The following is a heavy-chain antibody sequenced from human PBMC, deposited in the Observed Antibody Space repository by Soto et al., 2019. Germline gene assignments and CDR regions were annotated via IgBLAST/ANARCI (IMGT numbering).Heavy chain of an antibody. J-gene: IGHJ2*01. V-gene: IGHV3-30*03. CDR3: AIGAGRSWHWYFDP. D-gene: IGHD6-13*01. CDR1: GFTFRGYV. Sequence: QVQLVESGGGVVQPGGSLRLSCAASGFTFRGYVTHWVRQAPGKGLEWVAVISEDGSDKYYAGSVQGRFTISRDDSRNTLYLQMNSLRTDDTSVYYCAIGAGRSWHWYFDPWGRGTLVTVSS. CDR2: ISEDGSDK.